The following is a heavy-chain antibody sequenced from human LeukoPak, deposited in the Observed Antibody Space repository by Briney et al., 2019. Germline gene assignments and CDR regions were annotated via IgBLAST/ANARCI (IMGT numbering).Heavy chain of an antibody. CDR2: IYSGGST. CDR3: ARDVLDSGGYLNPSQY. D-gene: IGHD2-15*01. V-gene: IGHV3-53*01. CDR1: GFAVSNNY. Sequence: PGGSLRLSCAASGFAVSNNYMSWVRQAPGKGLEWVSVIYSGGSTYYADSVKGPFTISRDTSRNTLYLQMNSLRVEDTAVYYCARDVLDSGGYLNPSQYWGQGTLVTVSS. J-gene: IGHJ4*02.